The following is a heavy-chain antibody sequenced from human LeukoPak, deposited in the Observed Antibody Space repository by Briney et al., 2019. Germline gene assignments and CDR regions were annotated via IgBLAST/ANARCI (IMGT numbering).Heavy chain of an antibody. CDR1: GFTFSSYS. CDR2: ISSSSSPI. D-gene: IGHD4-17*01. V-gene: IGHV3-48*01. Sequence: GGSLRLSCAASGFTFSSYSMNWVRQAPGKGLEWVSYISSSSSPIYFADSVKGRFTISRDNAKNSLYLQMNSLRAEDTAVYYCAREAYGDSDYWGQGTLVTVSS. CDR3: AREAYGDSDY. J-gene: IGHJ4*02.